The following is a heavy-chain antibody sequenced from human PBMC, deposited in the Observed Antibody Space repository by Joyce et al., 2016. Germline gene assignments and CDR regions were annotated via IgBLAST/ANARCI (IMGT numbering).Heavy chain of an antibody. V-gene: IGHV4-31*03. CDR1: GDSVNSGSHY. D-gene: IGHD3-22*01. CDR2: IYHSGST. Sequence: QVQLQESGPGLVKPSQTLSLTCTVSGDSVNSGSHYWSWFRQLPEKGLEWIGYIYHSGSTYYNPSLKSRLSMSIDTSENQFSVRLHSVTAADTAVYYCARGDSYDSSGYYWVYWGQGTLVTVSS. CDR3: ARGDSYDSSGYYWVY. J-gene: IGHJ4*02.